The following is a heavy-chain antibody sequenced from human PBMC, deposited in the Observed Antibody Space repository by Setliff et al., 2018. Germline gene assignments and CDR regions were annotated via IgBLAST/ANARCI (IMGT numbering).Heavy chain of an antibody. J-gene: IGHJ3*02. D-gene: IGHD7-27*01. CDR2: INSSGNT. V-gene: IGHV4-4*07. Sequence: PSETLSLTCNVSGGSISTYYWCGIRQPAGKGLEWIGRINSSGNTNYKPSLKSRVTMSVDTTKNQFSLKLSSVTAADTAVYYCARAGAIQGGFYIWGQGTGVTV. CDR3: ARAGAIQGGFYI. CDR1: GGSISTYY.